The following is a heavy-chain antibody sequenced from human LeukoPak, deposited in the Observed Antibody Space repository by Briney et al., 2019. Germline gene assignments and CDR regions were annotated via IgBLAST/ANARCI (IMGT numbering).Heavy chain of an antibody. Sequence: PSETLSLTCTVCGGSMSAYYWSWSRQPPGKGVERVGYIYGSGGIKYNPSLKRRVTISVDKSKNKTSLKWSSVTAVDTAVYYCARDRGRRDGYIYINYYMDVWGKGTTVTVSS. CDR1: GGSMSAYY. V-gene: IGHV4-59*01. J-gene: IGHJ6*03. CDR3: ARDRGRRDGYIYINYYMDV. D-gene: IGHD5-24*01. CDR2: IYGSGGI.